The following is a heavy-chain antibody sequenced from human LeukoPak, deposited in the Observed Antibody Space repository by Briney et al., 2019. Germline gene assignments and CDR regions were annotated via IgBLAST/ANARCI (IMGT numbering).Heavy chain of an antibody. J-gene: IGHJ4*02. Sequence: GGSLRLSCAASGFTVSNNYMSWVRQAPGKGLEWVSLIYSGGNTYYADSVRGRFSISRDNSKNTLYLQMNSLRAEDTTIYYCAVYSSLDYWSQGTLVTVSS. CDR1: GFTVSNNY. D-gene: IGHD3-22*01. CDR2: IYSGGNT. V-gene: IGHV3-53*01. CDR3: AVYSSLDY.